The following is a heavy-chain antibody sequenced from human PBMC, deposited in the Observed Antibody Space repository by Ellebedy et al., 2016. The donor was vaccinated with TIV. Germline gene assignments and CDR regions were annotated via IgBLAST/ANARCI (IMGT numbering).Heavy chain of an antibody. V-gene: IGHV3-7*01. CDR2: INQDGSEK. CDR3: ASDGSYGDFLSPTHAFEM. Sequence: GGSLRLSCAASGFSFRSYWMSWVRQAPGKGLEWVGNINQDGSEKYYVDSVKGRFTISRYNAKNSLYLQMNSLRAEDTAVYYCASDGSYGDFLSPTHAFEMWGQGTMITVSS. CDR1: GFSFRSYW. J-gene: IGHJ3*02. D-gene: IGHD4-17*01.